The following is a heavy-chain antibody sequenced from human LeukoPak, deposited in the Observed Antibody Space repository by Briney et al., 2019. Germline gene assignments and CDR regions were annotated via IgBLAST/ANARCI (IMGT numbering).Heavy chain of an antibody. Sequence: ASVKVSCKASGYTFTSYGISWVRQAPGQGLEWMGWISAYNGNTNYAQKLQGRVTMTTDTSTSTAYMELRSLRSDDTAVYYCARDVTPYGDYGDYLVDPWGQGTLVTVSS. J-gene: IGHJ5*02. CDR3: ARDVTPYGDYGDYLVDP. CDR2: ISAYNGNT. D-gene: IGHD4-17*01. V-gene: IGHV1-18*01. CDR1: GYTFTSYG.